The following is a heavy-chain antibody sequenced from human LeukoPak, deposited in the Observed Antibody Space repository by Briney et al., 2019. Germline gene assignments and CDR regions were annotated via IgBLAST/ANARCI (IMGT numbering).Heavy chain of an antibody. CDR2: IYSGGST. J-gene: IGHJ4*02. CDR3: ARAPIAVAGFYYFDY. Sequence: GGSLRLSCAASGFTVSSNYMSWVRRAPGKGLEWVSVIYSGGSTYYADSVKGRFTISRDNSKNTLYLQMNSLRAEDTAVYYCARAPIAVAGFYYFDYWGQGTLVTVSS. V-gene: IGHV3-53*01. CDR1: GFTVSSNY. D-gene: IGHD6-19*01.